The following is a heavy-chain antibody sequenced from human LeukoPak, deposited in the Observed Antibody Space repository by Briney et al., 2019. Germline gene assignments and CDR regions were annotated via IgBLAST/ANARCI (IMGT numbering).Heavy chain of an antibody. V-gene: IGHV3-23*01. D-gene: IGHD6-19*01. J-gene: IGHJ4*02. Sequence: GSLRLSCAASGFTFSSYAMCWVRQAPGKGLEWVSAISGSGGSTYYADSVKGRFTISTDNSKNTLYLQMNGPRAEDTAVYYCAKLPIAVAGSWTLDYWGQGTLVTVSS. CDR2: ISGSGGST. CDR3: AKLPIAVAGSWTLDY. CDR1: GFTFSSYA.